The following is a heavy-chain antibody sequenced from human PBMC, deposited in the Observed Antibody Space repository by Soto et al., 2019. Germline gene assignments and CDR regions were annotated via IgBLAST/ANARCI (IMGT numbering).Heavy chain of an antibody. CDR2: INHSGST. V-gene: IGHV4-34*01. J-gene: IGHJ4*02. Sequence: QVQLQQWGAGLLKPSETLSLTCAVYGGSFSGYYWSWIRQPPGKGLGWIGEINHSGSTNYNPSLKSRVTISVDTSKNQFSLKLSSVTAADTAVYYCARGDAVGYYFDYWGQGTRVTVSS. D-gene: IGHD6-19*01. CDR3: ARGDAVGYYFDY. CDR1: GGSFSGYY.